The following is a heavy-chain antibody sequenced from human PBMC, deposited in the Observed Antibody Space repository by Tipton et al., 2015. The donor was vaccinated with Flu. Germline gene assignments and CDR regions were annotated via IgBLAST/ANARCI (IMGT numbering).Heavy chain of an antibody. CDR2: IHRAGNT. V-gene: IGHV4-38-2*01. D-gene: IGHD4-11*01. CDR1: GFTFSRYA. CDR3: ARRDYSNYVSEPKNWFDT. Sequence: LRLSCAASGFTFSRYAMSWVRQAPGKGLEWIANIHRAGNTYYNPSLKSRVTLSVDTSNNQFSLKLSSVTAADTAVYYCARRDYSNYVSEPKNWFDTWGQGTLVTVSS. J-gene: IGHJ5*02.